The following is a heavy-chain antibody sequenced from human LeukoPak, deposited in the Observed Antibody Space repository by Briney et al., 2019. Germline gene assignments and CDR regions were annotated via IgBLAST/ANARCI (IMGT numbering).Heavy chain of an antibody. CDR3: ARPLSFIAAAESGMDV. J-gene: IGHJ6*02. Sequence: PSETLSLTCTVSGGSISSYYWSWIRQPAGKGLEWIGRIYTCGSTYYNPSLKSRVTISVDTSKNQFSLKLSSVTAADTAVYYCARPLSFIAAAESGMDVWGQGTTVTVSS. CDR2: IYTCGST. D-gene: IGHD6-13*01. CDR1: GGSISSYY. V-gene: IGHV4-4*07.